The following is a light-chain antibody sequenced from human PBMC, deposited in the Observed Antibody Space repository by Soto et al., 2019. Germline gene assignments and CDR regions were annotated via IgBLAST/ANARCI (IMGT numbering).Light chain of an antibody. CDR3: QEYSNSRT. CDR1: QSVTSSY. J-gene: IGKJ1*01. Sequence: EIVLTQSPGTLSLSPGERATLSCRASQSVTSSYLAWYQQRPGQAPRLLFYGASNRATGVPDRFSGSGSGTDFTLTISRLEPEDFAVYYCQEYSNSRTFGQGTKV. CDR2: GAS. V-gene: IGKV3-20*01.